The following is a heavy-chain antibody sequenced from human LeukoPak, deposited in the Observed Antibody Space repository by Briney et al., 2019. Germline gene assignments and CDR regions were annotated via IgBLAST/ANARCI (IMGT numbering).Heavy chain of an antibody. CDR3: ARERPRDSPGAFDI. V-gene: IGHV4-34*01. J-gene: IGHJ3*02. D-gene: IGHD3-10*01. Sequence: SETLSLTCAVYGGSFSGYYWSWIRQPPGKGLEWIGEINHSGSTNYNPSLKSRVTISVDTSKNQFSLKLSSVTAADTAVYYCARERPRDSPGAFDIWGQGTMVTVSP. CDR1: GGSFSGYY. CDR2: INHSGST.